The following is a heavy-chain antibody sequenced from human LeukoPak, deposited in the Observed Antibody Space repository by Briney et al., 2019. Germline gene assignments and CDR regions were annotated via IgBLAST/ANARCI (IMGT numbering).Heavy chain of an antibody. CDR3: ATAEQLVPFDY. D-gene: IGHD6-6*01. CDR2: IDPSDSYT. V-gene: IGHV5-10-1*01. Sequence: GESLKISCKGSGYSFISYWISWVRQMPGKGLEWMGRIDPSDSYTNYSPSFQGHVTISADKSISTAYLQWSSLKASDTAMYYCATAEQLVPFDYWGQGTLVTVSS. CDR1: GYSFISYW. J-gene: IGHJ4*02.